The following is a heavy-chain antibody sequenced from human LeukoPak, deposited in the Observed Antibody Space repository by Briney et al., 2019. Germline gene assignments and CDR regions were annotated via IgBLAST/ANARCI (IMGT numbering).Heavy chain of an antibody. CDR1: GXTFSSHP. CDR3: VREVVGAIYFDY. J-gene: IGHJ4*02. CDR2: ISSDGTIK. Sequence: GGSLRLSWAASGXTFSSHPVHWVRQAPGRGLEWVAVISSDGTIKYYADSVKGRFTISRDNSKNTLYLQTNSLRVEDTAVYYCVREVVGAIYFDYWGQGALVTASS. D-gene: IGHD1-26*01. V-gene: IGHV3-30-3*01.